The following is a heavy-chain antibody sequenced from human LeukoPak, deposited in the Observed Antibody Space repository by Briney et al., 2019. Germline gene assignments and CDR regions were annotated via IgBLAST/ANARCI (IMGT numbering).Heavy chain of an antibody. CDR2: IKQDGSEK. CDR1: GFTFSSYW. J-gene: IGHJ6*03. CDR3: ARVVGSDSSSWYGYYYYYMDV. V-gene: IGHV3-7*01. D-gene: IGHD6-13*01. Sequence: PGVSLRLSCAASGFTFSSYWMSWVRQAPGKGLEWVANIKQDGSEKYYVDSVKGRFTISRDNAKNSLYLQMNSLRAEDTAVYYCARVVGSDSSSWYGYYYYYMDVWGKGTTVTVSS.